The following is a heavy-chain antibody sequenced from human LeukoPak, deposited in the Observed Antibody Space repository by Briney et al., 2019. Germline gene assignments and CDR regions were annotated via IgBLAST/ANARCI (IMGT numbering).Heavy chain of an antibody. J-gene: IGHJ6*02. D-gene: IGHD6-19*01. CDR3: ARGSRKQSLYGMDV. CDR2: ISAYNCNT. CDR1: GYTFTSYG. Sequence: GASVKVSFKASGYTFTSYGISCVRQAPGQGGEGMGCISAYNCNTNYSQKLQGRVTMNTHTYTSTAYMELRSLRSDDTAVYSCARGSRKQSLYGMDVWGQGTTVTVSS. V-gene: IGHV1-18*01.